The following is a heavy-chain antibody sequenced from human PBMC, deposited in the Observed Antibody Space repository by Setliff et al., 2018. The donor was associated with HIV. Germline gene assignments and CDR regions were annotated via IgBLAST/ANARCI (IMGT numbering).Heavy chain of an antibody. CDR1: GFRFRSYG. J-gene: IGHJ4*02. Sequence: GGSLRLSCAASGFRFRSYGMHWVRQAPGKGLEWVAIIWFDGNNKYYADSVKGRFTISRDNSKNTLHLQMNSLRAEDTAVYYCAKDIYDSSGYYYGYWGQGTLVTVSS. D-gene: IGHD3-22*01. V-gene: IGHV3-30*02. CDR3: AKDIYDSSGYYYGY. CDR2: IWFDGNNK.